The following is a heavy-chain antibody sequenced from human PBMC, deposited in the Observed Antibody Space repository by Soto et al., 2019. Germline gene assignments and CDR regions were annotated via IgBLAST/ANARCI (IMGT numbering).Heavy chain of an antibody. D-gene: IGHD6-13*01. CDR3: VRDPPTIASAGREDY. Sequence: ASVKLSCKVSGYTLTDISMHCVRQAPKKGLEWMGGFDPEDGETIYAQKLQGRVTMTTDTSTSTAYMELRSLRSDDTAVYYCVRDPPTIASAGREDYWGQGTLVTVSS. V-gene: IGHV1-24*01. CDR2: FDPEDGET. CDR1: GYTLTDIS. J-gene: IGHJ4*02.